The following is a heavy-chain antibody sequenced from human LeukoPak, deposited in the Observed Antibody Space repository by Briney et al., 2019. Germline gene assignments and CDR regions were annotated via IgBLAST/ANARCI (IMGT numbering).Heavy chain of an antibody. J-gene: IGHJ4*02. CDR3: AKSRSYYYDSSGYYSIDY. D-gene: IGHD3-22*01. CDR1: GFTFSSYG. V-gene: IGHV3-30*18. CDR2: ISYDGSNK. Sequence: PGGSLRLSCAASGFTFSSYGMHWVRQAPGKGLEWVAVISYDGSNKYYADSVKGRFTISRDNSKNTLYQQMNSLRAEDTAVYYCAKSRSYYYDSSGYYSIDYWGQGTLVTVSS.